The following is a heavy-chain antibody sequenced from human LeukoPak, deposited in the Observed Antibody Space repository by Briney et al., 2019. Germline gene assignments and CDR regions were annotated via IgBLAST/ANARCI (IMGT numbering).Heavy chain of an antibody. CDR1: GYTFTSYY. V-gene: IGHV1-24*01. D-gene: IGHD1-26*01. CDR2: FDPEDGET. J-gene: IGHJ4*02. Sequence: GASVKVSCKASGYTFTSYYLHWVRQAPGKGLEWMGGFDPEDGETIYAQKFQGRVTMTEDTSTDTAYMELSSLRSEDTAVYYCATSTSGATSFDYWGQGTLVTVSS. CDR3: ATSTSGATSFDY.